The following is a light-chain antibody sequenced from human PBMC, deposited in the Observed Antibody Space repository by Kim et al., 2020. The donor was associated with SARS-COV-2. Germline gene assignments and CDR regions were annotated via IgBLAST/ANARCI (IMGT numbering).Light chain of an antibody. CDR3: LLFYSGAWV. V-gene: IGLV7-46*01. J-gene: IGLJ3*02. CDR2: DTS. CDR1: TGAVTSGHY. Sequence: PGGTVTLTCDSSTGAVTSGHYPYWFQQKPGQAPRTLISDTSNKHSWTPARFSGSLLGGKAALTLSGAQPEDEADYYCLLFYSGAWVFGGGTQLTVL.